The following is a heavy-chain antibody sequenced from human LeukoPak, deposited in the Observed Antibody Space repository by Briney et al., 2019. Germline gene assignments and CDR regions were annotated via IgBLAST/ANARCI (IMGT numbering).Heavy chain of an antibody. V-gene: IGHV3-23*01. CDR2: ISGSGGST. CDR1: GFTFSSYT. D-gene: IGHD5-18*01. J-gene: IGHJ4*02. CDR3: AKAKLCPHCGFDY. Sequence: GGSLRLSCAASGFTFSSYTMNWVRQAPGKGLEWVSAISGSGGSTYYADSVKGRFTISRDNSKNTLYLQMNSLRAEDTAVYYCAKAKLCPHCGFDYWGQGTLVTVSS.